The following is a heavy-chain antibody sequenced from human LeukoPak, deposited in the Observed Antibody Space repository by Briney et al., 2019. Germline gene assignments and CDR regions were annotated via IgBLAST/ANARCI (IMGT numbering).Heavy chain of an antibody. V-gene: IGHV3-21*06. J-gene: IGHJ4*02. CDR3: GRDLPTVTSIDY. CDR2: ISGSSGYI. CDR1: GFTFSTFA. Sequence: GGSLRLSCAASGFTFSTFAMIWVRQPPGKGLEWVSSISGSSGYIFYADSVKGRFTISRDNAKNSLYLQMNSLRAEDTAVYYCGRDLPTVTSIDYWGQGTLVTVSS. D-gene: IGHD4-17*01.